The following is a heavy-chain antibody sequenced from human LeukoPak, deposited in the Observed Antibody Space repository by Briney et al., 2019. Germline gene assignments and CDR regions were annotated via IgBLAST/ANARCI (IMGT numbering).Heavy chain of an antibody. Sequence: SETLSLTCTVSGGSISSSSYYWGWIRQPPGKGLEWIGSIYYSGSTYYNPSLKSRVTISVDASKNQFSLKLSSVAAADTAVNYCARHGSGYWFDPWGQGTLVTVSS. J-gene: IGHJ5*02. V-gene: IGHV4-39*01. CDR3: ARHGSGYWFDP. CDR1: GGSISSSSYY. D-gene: IGHD3-10*01. CDR2: IYYSGST.